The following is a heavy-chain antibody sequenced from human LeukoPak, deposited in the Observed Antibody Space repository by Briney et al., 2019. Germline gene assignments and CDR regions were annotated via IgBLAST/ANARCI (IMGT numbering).Heavy chain of an antibody. D-gene: IGHD2-2*01. Sequence: PGGSLRLSCAASGFIFSNYAMHWVRQAPGKGLEWVAVISYDGSNKYYADSVKGRFTISRDNAKNSLYQQMNSLRAEDTAVYYCARGRYSSRSGGYYFDIWGQGTLVTVSS. CDR1: GFIFSNYA. V-gene: IGHV3-30-3*01. CDR3: ARGRYSSRSGGYYFDI. J-gene: IGHJ4*02. CDR2: ISYDGSNK.